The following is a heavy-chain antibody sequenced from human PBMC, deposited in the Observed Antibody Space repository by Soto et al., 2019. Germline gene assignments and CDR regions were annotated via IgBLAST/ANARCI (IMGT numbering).Heavy chain of an antibody. CDR2: ISSSSSYI. CDR1: VFTFSSYS. V-gene: IGHV3-21*01. Sequence: XGSLRLSCAASVFTFSSYSMNWVRQSPGKGLEWVSSISSSSSYIYYADSVKGRFTISRDNAKNSLYLQMNSLRAEDTAVYYCARERSARGTMYYYSYYGMDVWGQATTVTVSS. D-gene: IGHD6-6*01. CDR3: ARERSARGTMYYYSYYGMDV. J-gene: IGHJ6*02.